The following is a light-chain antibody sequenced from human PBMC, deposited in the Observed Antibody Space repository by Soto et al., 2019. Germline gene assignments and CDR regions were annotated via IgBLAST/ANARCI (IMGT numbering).Light chain of an antibody. CDR3: QQYNNRRYT. CDR2: GAS. V-gene: IGKV3-15*01. Sequence: EIVMTQSPATLSVSPGERATLSCRASQSVSSNLAWYQQKPGQAPRLLIYGASTRATGIPARFSGSGSGTEFTLTISSLQSEDVAAYYCQQYNNRRYTFGQGTKLEIK. CDR1: QSVSSN. J-gene: IGKJ2*01.